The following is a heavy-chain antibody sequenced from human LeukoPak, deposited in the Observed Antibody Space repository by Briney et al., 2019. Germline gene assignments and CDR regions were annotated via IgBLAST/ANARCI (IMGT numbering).Heavy chain of an antibody. CDR3: ARVYYDFWSGYSNWFDP. V-gene: IGHV4-59*01. D-gene: IGHD3-3*01. CDR1: GGSISSYY. J-gene: IGHJ5*02. Sequence: SETLSLTCTVSGGSISSYYWSWIRQPPGKGLEWIGYIYYSGSTNYNPSLKSRVTISVDTSKNQFSLKLSSVTTADTAVYYCARVYYDFWSGYSNWFDPWGQGTLVTVSS. CDR2: IYYSGST.